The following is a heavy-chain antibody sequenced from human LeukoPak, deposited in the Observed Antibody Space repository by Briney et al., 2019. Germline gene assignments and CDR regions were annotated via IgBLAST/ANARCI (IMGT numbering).Heavy chain of an antibody. CDR3: TRDSSYSDYSTAFDY. CDR2: SGSTT. Sequence: GGSLRLSCAASGFIFSNYAMTWVRQAPGKGLEWVSSSGSTTDYSDSVKGRFTISRGNSKNTLYLQMNSLRANDTAVYYCTRDSSYSDYSTAFDYWGQGALVTVSS. V-gene: IGHV3-23*01. CDR1: GFIFSNYA. D-gene: IGHD4-11*01. J-gene: IGHJ4*02.